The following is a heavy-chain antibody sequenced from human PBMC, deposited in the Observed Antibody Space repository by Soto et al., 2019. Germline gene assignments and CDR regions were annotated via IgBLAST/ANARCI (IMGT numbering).Heavy chain of an antibody. V-gene: IGHV6-1*01. CDR3: AGDTCLSRFDS. CDR2: TYYRSKWYN. D-gene: IGHD2-21*01. Sequence: SPSRGLEWLGRTYYRSKWYNEYAVSVKSRITINPDTSKNQFSLQLNSVTPEDTAVYYCAGDTCLSRFDSWGQGTLVTVSS. J-gene: IGHJ4*02.